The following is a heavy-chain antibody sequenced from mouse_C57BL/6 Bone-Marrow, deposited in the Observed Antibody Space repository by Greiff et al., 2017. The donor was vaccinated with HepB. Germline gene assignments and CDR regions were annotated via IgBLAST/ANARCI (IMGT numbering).Heavy chain of an antibody. J-gene: IGHJ2*01. D-gene: IGHD3-2*02. CDR3: TTWQATFFYYFDY. Sequence: EVQLQQSGAELVRPGASVKLSCTASGFNIKDDYMHWVKQRPEQGLEWIGWIDPENGDTEYASKFQGKATITADTSSNTAYLQLSSLTSEDTDVYYCTTWQATFFYYFDYWGQGTTLTVSS. CDR1: GFNIKDDY. CDR2: IDPENGDT. V-gene: IGHV14-4*01.